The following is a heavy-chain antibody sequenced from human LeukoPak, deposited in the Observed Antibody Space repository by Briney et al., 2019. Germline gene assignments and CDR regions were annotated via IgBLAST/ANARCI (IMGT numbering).Heavy chain of an antibody. J-gene: IGHJ6*04. V-gene: IGHV3-21*01. CDR1: GFTFSSYS. D-gene: IGHD3-10*01. CDR3: ASAGGSGGDV. CDR2: ISSSSRYI. Sequence: PGGSLRLSCAASGFTFSSYSMNWVRQAPGKGLEWVSSISSSSRYIYYADSVKGRFTISRDNAKNSLYLQMNSLRAEDTAVYYCASAGGSGGDVWGKGTTVTVSS.